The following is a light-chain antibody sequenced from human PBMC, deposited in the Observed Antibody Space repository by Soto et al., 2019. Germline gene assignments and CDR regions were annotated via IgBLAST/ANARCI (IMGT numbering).Light chain of an antibody. CDR2: KAS. CDR1: QSISNW. Sequence: DIQMTQSPSTLSGSVGDRVAITCRANQSISNWLAWYQQKPGKAPKLLIYKASSLESGVPSRFSGSGSGTEFTLTISSLQPDDIATYYCQQYNSYSYTFGQGTTLEIK. J-gene: IGKJ2*01. V-gene: IGKV1-5*03. CDR3: QQYNSYSYT.